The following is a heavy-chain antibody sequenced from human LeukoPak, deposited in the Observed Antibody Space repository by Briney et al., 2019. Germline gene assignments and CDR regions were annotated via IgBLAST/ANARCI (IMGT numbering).Heavy chain of an antibody. J-gene: IGHJ4*02. Sequence: GGSLRLSCAASGFTFDNYAMSWVRQAPGKRLQWVSSTSGSGGSTYYTDSVKGRFTISRDNYKNTLYLQMNSLRAEDTAVYYCAKGVYGSGTYYMREFDYWGQGTLVTVSS. CDR1: GFTFDNYA. CDR2: TSGSGGST. D-gene: IGHD3-10*01. V-gene: IGHV3-23*01. CDR3: AKGVYGSGTYYMREFDY.